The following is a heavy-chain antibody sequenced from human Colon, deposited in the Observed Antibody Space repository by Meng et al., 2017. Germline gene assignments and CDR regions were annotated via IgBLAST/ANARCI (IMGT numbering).Heavy chain of an antibody. D-gene: IGHD6-19*01. J-gene: IGHJ4*02. V-gene: IGHV4-4*02. Sequence: QVHLQESGPGLVKPSGTLSLTCAVSGASISSATFWTWVRQTPGKGLEWIGESYYGGSTSYNPSLSSRATISLDKSKNQFSLQLESVTAADTATYYCASSSGWWRLDYWGQGTLVTVSS. CDR1: GASISSATF. CDR2: SYYGGST. CDR3: ASSSGWWRLDY.